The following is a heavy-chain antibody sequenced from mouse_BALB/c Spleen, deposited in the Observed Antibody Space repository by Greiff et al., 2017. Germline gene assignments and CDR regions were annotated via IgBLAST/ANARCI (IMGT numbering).Heavy chain of an antibody. CDR3: ARYYGSYYFDY. Sequence: DVKLVESGGGLVKPGGSLKLSCAASGFTFSSYTMSWVRQTPEKRLEWVATISSGGGNTYYPDSVKGRFTISRDNAKNNLYLQMSSLRSEDTALYYCARYYGSYYFDYWGQGTTLTVSS. V-gene: IGHV5-9*03. CDR1: GFTFSSYT. D-gene: IGHD1-1*01. CDR2: ISSGGGNT. J-gene: IGHJ2*01.